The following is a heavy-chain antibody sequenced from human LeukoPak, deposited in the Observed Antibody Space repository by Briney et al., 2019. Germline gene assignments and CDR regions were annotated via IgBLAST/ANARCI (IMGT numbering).Heavy chain of an antibody. CDR3: ASQPGGFDY. CDR1: GGSFSGYY. Sequence: KPSETLSLTCAVYGGSFSGYYWSWIRPPPGKGLEWIGEINHSGSTNYNPSLKSRVTISVDTSKNQFSLKLSSVTAADTAVYYCASQPGGFDYWGQGTLVTVSS. V-gene: IGHV4-34*01. CDR2: INHSGST. J-gene: IGHJ4*02. D-gene: IGHD1-14*01.